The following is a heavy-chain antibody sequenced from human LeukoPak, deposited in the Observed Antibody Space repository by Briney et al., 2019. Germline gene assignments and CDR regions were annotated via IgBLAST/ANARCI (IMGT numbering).Heavy chain of an antibody. D-gene: IGHD4-11*01. J-gene: IGHJ5*02. CDR1: GFTFSSYN. Sequence: GGSLRLSCAASGFTFSSYNMNWVRQAPGKGLEWVSYISRSSGTIYYADSVKGRFTISRDNAKNSLYLQMNSLRAEDTAVYYCARDGKLWDYTSTWFDPWGQGTLVTVSS. CDR2: ISRSSGTI. CDR3: ARDGKLWDYTSTWFDP. V-gene: IGHV3-48*04.